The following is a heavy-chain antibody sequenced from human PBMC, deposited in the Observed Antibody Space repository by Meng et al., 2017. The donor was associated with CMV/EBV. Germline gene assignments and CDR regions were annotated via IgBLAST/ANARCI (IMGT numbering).Heavy chain of an antibody. CDR2: INPNSGGT. CDR1: GYTFTGYY. CDR3: AIYCSSTSCYGGDAFDI. J-gene: IGHJ3*02. D-gene: IGHD2-2*01. Sequence: ASVKVSCKASGYTFTGYYMHWVRQAPGQGLEWMGWINPNSGGTNYAQKFRGRVTMTRDTSISTAYMELSRLRSDDTAVYYCAIYCSSTSCYGGDAFDIWGQGTMVTVSS. V-gene: IGHV1-2*02.